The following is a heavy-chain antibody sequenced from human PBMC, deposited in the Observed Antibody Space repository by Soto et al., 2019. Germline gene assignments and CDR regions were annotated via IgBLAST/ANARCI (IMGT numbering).Heavy chain of an antibody. CDR1: GGSYSTYT. J-gene: IGHJ4*01. Sequence: QVQVVQSGAEVKKPGSSVKVSCKASGGSYSTYTITWVRQAPGQGLEWMGRVIPILGVVNYAQKFQGKVTIIGGKSTDTGYIEGRSLRSGDTGLYLCARGFVGDYPPPDYLGQGTLVTVSS. CDR3: ARGFVGDYPPPDY. V-gene: IGHV1-69*02. CDR2: VIPILGVV. D-gene: IGHD3-16*01.